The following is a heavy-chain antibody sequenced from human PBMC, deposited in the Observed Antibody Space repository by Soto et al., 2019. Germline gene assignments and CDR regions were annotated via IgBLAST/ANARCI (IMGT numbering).Heavy chain of an antibody. D-gene: IGHD5-12*01. Sequence: LTCTVSGGSVSSGSYYWSWIRQPPGKGLEWIGYIYYSGSTNYNPSLKSRVTISVDTSKNQFSLKLSSVTAADTAVYYCAREVKGRDGYNYYYYYGMDVWGQGTTVTVSS. V-gene: IGHV4-61*01. CDR1: GGSVSSGSYY. CDR2: IYYSGST. CDR3: AREVKGRDGYNYYYYYGMDV. J-gene: IGHJ6*02.